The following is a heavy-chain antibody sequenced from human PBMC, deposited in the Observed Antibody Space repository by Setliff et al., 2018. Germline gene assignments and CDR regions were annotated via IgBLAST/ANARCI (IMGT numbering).Heavy chain of an antibody. CDR3: ARDQFSSGWYRPPESYFDC. Sequence: PSETLSLTCIVSGDSISGYFWSWIRQAPGKGLEWIGYIQKRGSTTTKYNPSLGSRISMSIDTSKNQFSLQLSSVSDGDTAVYYCARDQFSSGWYRPPESYFDCWGQGIQVTVSS. D-gene: IGHD6-19*01. CDR1: GDSISGYF. V-gene: IGHV4-59*01. J-gene: IGHJ4*02. CDR2: IQKRGSTTT.